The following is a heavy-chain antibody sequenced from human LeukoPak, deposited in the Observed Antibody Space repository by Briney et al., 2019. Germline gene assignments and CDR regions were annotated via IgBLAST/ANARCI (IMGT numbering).Heavy chain of an antibody. J-gene: IGHJ4*02. D-gene: IGHD4-23*01. CDR3: ARGPDYGGPL. V-gene: IGHV3-74*01. CDR2: MNSDASST. Sequence: PGWALRLSCVASGFTFTNYWMHWVRQAPGKGLVWVARMNSDASSTSYADSVKGRFSISRDNAKKTLYLQMNSLRAEDTAVYYCARGPDYGGPLRGQGTLVTVSP. CDR1: GFTFTNYW.